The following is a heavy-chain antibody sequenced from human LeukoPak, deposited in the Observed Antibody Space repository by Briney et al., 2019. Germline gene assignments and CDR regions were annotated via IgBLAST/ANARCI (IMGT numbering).Heavy chain of an antibody. D-gene: IGHD6-13*01. CDR3: ARGDVTYSSSPSWFDP. CDR2: INPNSGGT. J-gene: IGHJ5*02. CDR1: GYTFTGYY. Sequence: GASVKVSCKASGYTFTGYYMYWVRQAPGQGLEWMGWINPNSGGTNYAQKFQGRATMTRDTSISTAYMELSRLRSDDTAVYYCARGDVTYSSSPSWFDPWGQGTLVTVSS. V-gene: IGHV1-2*02.